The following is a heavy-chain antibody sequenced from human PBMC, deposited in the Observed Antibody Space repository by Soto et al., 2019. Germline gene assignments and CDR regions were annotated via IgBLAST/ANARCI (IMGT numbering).Heavy chain of an antibody. CDR3: TRDLS. CDR1: GFTFSNHW. CDR2: INQDGSEK. J-gene: IGHJ4*02. Sequence: EVQLVESGRGLVQPGGSLRLSCAGSGFTFSNHWMSWVRQTPGKGLEWVANINQDGSEKYYGDSVKGRFTISRDNAKNSLFLQMNSLRAEDTALYYCTRDLSWGQGTLVIVSS. V-gene: IGHV3-7*04.